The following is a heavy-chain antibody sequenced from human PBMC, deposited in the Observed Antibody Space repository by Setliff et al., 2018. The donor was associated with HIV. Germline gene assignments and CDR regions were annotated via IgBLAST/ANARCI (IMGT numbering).Heavy chain of an antibody. D-gene: IGHD3-3*01. J-gene: IGHJ4*02. CDR3: ARDGEYYDFWSGYYGVPGYFDY. Sequence: ASVKVSCKASGYAFSTYDINWVRQATGRGLEWMGWMNPNSGNTGYAQQFQGRITMTRNSSISTAYMELRSLRSDDTAVYYCARDGEYYDFWSGYYGVPGYFDYWGQGTLVTVSS. V-gene: IGHV1-8*02. CDR2: MNPNSGNT. CDR1: GYAFSTYD.